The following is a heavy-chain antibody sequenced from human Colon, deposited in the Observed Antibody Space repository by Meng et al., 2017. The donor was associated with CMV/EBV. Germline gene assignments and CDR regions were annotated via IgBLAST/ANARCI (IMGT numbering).Heavy chain of an antibody. Sequence: EVQLVESGGXLVKPGGFLRLSCAASGFTFSRYSMNWVRQAPGKGLEWVSSISSSSSYIYYADSVKGRFTISRDNAKNSLYLQMNSLRAEDTAVYYCARVSGSGWYEGEFDYWGQGTLVTVSS. CDR2: ISSSSSYI. CDR1: GFTFSRYS. V-gene: IGHV3-21*01. D-gene: IGHD6-19*01. CDR3: ARVSGSGWYEGEFDY. J-gene: IGHJ4*02.